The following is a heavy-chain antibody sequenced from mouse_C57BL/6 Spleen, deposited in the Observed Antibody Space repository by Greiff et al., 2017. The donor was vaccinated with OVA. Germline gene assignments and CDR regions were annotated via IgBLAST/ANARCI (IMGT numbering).Heavy chain of an antibody. CDR2: ISSGSSTI. D-gene: IGHD2-10*02. V-gene: IGHV5-17*01. CDR3: ARPSKDAMDY. J-gene: IGHJ4*01. Sequence: EVHLVESGGGLVKPGGSLKLSCAASGFTFSDYGMHWVRQAPEKGLEWVAYISSGSSTIYYADTVKGRFTISRDNAKNTLFLQMTSLRSEDTAMYYCARPSKDAMDYWGQGTSVTVSS. CDR1: GFTFSDYG.